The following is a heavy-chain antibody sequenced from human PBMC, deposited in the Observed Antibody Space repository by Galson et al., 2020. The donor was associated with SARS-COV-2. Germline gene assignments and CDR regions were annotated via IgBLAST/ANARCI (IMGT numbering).Heavy chain of an antibody. V-gene: IGHV3-23*05. D-gene: IGHD2-15*01. CDR2: IDSDDENT. Sequence: GESLKISCVVSGFTFRNYAMAWVRQSPGKGLEWVSSIDSDDENTYYADSVKGRFTSSRDNSKNTLWLQMNSLRGEDTAFYYCAKVSRHCSGGACYPYWYFEVWGRGTLVTVSS. J-gene: IGHJ2*01. CDR1: GFTFRNYA. CDR3: AKVSRHCSGGACYPYWYFEV.